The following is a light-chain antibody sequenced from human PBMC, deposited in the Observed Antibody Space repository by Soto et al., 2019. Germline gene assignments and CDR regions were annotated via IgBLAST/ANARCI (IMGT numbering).Light chain of an antibody. J-gene: IGKJ1*01. CDR3: QQYGSSLWT. CDR1: QSVSSSY. CDR2: STS. Sequence: ENVLTQSPGTLSLSPGERATLSCRASQSVSSSYLAWYQQKPGQAPRLLIYSTSSRATGIPDRFSGSGSGTDFTLTISRLEPEDLAVYYCQQYGSSLWTFGQGTKVEIK. V-gene: IGKV3-20*01.